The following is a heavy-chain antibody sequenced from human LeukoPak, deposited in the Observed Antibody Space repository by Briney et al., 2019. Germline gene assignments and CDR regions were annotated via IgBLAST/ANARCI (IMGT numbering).Heavy chain of an antibody. CDR1: GGSFSGYY. Sequence: PSETLSLTCAVYGGSFSGYYWNWIRQPPGKGLEWIGEINHSGSTNYNPSLKSRATISVDTSKKQFSLKVSSVTAADTAIYYCARETAAAGSFIAINDYWGQGTLVTVSS. J-gene: IGHJ4*02. CDR3: ARETAAAGSFIAINDY. CDR2: INHSGST. D-gene: IGHD6-13*01. V-gene: IGHV4-34*01.